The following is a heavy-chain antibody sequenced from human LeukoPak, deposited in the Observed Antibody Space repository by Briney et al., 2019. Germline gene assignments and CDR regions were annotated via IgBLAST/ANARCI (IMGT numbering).Heavy chain of an antibody. D-gene: IGHD1-26*01. V-gene: IGHV3-30-3*01. CDR3: ARGQGSYYGRYFDY. Sequence: GGSLRLSCAASGFTFSSYAMHWVRQAPGKGLEWVAVISYDGSNKYYADSVKGRFTISRDNSKNTLYLQMNSLRAEDTAVYYCARGQGSYYGRYFDYWGQGTLVTVSS. J-gene: IGHJ4*02. CDR1: GFTFSSYA. CDR2: ISYDGSNK.